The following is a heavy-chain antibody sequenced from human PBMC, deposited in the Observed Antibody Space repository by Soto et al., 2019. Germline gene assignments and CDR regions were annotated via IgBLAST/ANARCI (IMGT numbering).Heavy chain of an antibody. D-gene: IGHD6-13*01. J-gene: IGHJ4*02. Sequence: GGSLRLSCAASGFTFSSYAMHWVRQAPGKGLEWVAVISYDGSNKYYADSVKGRFTISRDNSKNTLYLQMNSLRAEDTAVYYCARDSSSWYYFDYWGQGTLVTVSS. CDR3: ARDSSSWYYFDY. CDR2: ISYDGSNK. V-gene: IGHV3-30-3*01. CDR1: GFTFSSYA.